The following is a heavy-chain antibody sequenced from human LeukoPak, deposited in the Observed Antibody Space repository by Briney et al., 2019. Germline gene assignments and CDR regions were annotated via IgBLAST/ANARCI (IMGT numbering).Heavy chain of an antibody. CDR2: IYHDGSDT. V-gene: IGHV5-51*01. D-gene: IGHD1-7*01. Sequence: GESLKTSCKGSGDTFTDTYIAWVRQMAGKGLEWVGIIYHDGSDTRYSPSFQGQVTISVHHSISTAYLQWTSLKTSDTAMYYCARFLHGNSLDYWGQGTLVTVSS. CDR3: ARFLHGNSLDY. CDR1: GDTFTDTY. J-gene: IGHJ4*02.